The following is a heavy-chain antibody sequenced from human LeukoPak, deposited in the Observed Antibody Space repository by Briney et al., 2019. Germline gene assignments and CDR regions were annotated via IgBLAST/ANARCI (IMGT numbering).Heavy chain of an antibody. CDR3: ARMRGSSWYFDY. V-gene: IGHV3-21*01. Sequence: PGGSLRLSCAASGFTFSSYSMSWVRQAPGKGLEWVSSISSSSSYIYYADSVKGRFTISRDNAKNSLYLQMNSLRAEDTAVYYCARMRGSSWYFDYWGQGTLVTVSS. CDR1: GFTFSSYS. J-gene: IGHJ4*02. CDR2: ISSSSSYI. D-gene: IGHD6-13*01.